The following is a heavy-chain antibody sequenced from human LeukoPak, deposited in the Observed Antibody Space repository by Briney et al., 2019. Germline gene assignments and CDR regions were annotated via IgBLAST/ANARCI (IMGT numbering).Heavy chain of an antibody. Sequence: PGRSLRLSCAASGFTFSSYGMHWVRQAPGKGLEWVAVIWYDGSNKYYADSVKGRFTISRDNSKNTLYLQMNSLRAEDTAVYYCARDHRAGSSWIDYRGQGTLVTVSS. J-gene: IGHJ4*02. CDR1: GFTFSSYG. D-gene: IGHD6-13*01. CDR2: IWYDGSNK. V-gene: IGHV3-33*01. CDR3: ARDHRAGSSWIDY.